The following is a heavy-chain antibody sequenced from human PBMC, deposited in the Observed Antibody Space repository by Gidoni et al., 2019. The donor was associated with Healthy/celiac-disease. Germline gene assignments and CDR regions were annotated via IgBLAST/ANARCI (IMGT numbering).Heavy chain of an antibody. V-gene: IGHV1-18*01. CDR1: GYTFTSYG. D-gene: IGHD3-22*01. Sequence: QVQLVQSGAEVKKPGASVKVSCTASGYTFTSYGISWVRQAPVQGLEWMGWISAYNGNTNYAQKLQGRVTMTTDTSTRTAYMELRSLRSDDTAVYYCARDIGNYYDSSGSGGYWGQGTLVTVSS. J-gene: IGHJ4*02. CDR3: ARDIGNYYDSSGSGGY. CDR2: ISAYNGNT.